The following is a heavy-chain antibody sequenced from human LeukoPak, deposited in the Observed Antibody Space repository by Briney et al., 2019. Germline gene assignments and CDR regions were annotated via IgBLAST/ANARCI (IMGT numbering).Heavy chain of an antibody. D-gene: IGHD4-11*01. V-gene: IGHV4-31*03. J-gene: IGHJ4*02. CDR3: ARREHDYSNSRYDY. CDR2: IYYSGST. Sequence: ASETLSLTCTVSGGSISSGGYYWSWIRQHPGKGLEWIGYIYYSGSTYYNPSLKSRVTISVDTSKNQFSLKLSSVTAADTAVYYCARREHDYSNSRYDYWGQGTLVTVSS. CDR1: GGSISSGGYY.